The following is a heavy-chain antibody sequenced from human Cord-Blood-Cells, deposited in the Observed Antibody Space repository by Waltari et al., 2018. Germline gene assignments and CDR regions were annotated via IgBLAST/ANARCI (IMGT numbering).Heavy chain of an antibody. V-gene: IGHV4-39*01. D-gene: IGHD3-16*01. CDR2: IYYSGST. CDR1: GGSISSSSYY. J-gene: IGHJ4*02. CDR3: ARRGDYFDY. Sequence: QLQLQESGPGLVKPSETLSLTCTVSGGSISSSSYYWGWIRQPPGKGLEWIGRIYYSGSTYYNPSLKSRVTISVDTSKNQFSLKLSSVTAADAAVYYCARRGDYFDYWGQGTLVTVSS.